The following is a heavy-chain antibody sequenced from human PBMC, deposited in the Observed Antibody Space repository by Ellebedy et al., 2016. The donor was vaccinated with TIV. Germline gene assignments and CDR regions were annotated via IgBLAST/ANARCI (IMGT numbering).Heavy chain of an antibody. J-gene: IGHJ6*03. Sequence: GGSLRLSXAASGFTFSSYGMHWVRQAPGKGLEWVAVIWYDGSNKYYEDSVKGRFTISRDNSKNTLYLQMNSLRGEDTAVYYCARDPYGSGANYYMDVWGKGTTVTVSS. D-gene: IGHD3-10*01. CDR3: ARDPYGSGANYYMDV. V-gene: IGHV3-33*01. CDR2: IWYDGSNK. CDR1: GFTFSSYG.